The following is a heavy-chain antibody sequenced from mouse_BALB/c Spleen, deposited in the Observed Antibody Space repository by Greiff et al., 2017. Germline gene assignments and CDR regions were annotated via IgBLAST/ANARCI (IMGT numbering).Heavy chain of an antibody. Sequence: LVKTGASVKISCKASGYSFTGYYMHWVKQSHGKSLEWIGYIGCYNGATSYNQKFKGKATFTVDTSSSTAYMQFNSLTSEDSAVYYCARGRESWLAYWGQGTLVTVSA. V-gene: IGHV1S34*01. CDR2: IGCYNGAT. CDR1: GYSFTGYY. CDR3: ARGRESWLAY. J-gene: IGHJ3*01.